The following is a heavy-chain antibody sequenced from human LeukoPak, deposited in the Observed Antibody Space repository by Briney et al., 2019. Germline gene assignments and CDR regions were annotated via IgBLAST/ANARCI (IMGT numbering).Heavy chain of an antibody. CDR2: IYTSGST. CDR3: ARDGAISGSYRGVDY. D-gene: IGHD1-26*01. V-gene: IGHV4-61*02. Sequence: PSETLSLTCTVSGGSISSGSYYWSWIRQPAGKGLEWIGRIYTSGSTNYNPSLKSRVTISVDTSKNQFSLKLSSVTAADTAVYYCARDGAISGSYRGVDYWGQGTLVTVSS. CDR1: GGSISSGSYY. J-gene: IGHJ4*02.